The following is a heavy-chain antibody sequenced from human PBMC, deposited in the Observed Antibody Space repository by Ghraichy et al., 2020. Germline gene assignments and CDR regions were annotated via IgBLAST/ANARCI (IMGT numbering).Heavy chain of an antibody. CDR2: INAGNDNT. CDR1: GYSFSSYA. CDR3: ARGCINSTSCYILDV. J-gene: IGHJ6*02. Sequence: ASVKVSCKASGYSFSSYAMHWVRQAPGQRLEWMGWINAGNDNTSYSQKLQGRVTFSRDTSASTVYMELSSLRFEDTAVYYCARGCINSTSCYILDVWGQGTTVTVSS. D-gene: IGHD2-2*01. V-gene: IGHV1-3*01.